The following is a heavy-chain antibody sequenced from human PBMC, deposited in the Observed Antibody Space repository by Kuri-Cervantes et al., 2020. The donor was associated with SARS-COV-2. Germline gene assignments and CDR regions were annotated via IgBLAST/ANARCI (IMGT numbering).Heavy chain of an antibody. D-gene: IGHD1-1*01. Sequence: GESLKISCAGSRFTFSSYAMHWVREAPGKGLEWVALITYDGCNDYYADSVKGRFTISRDNSKKTLYLQMNSLRAEDTAVYYCVRDGDHWNFDYWGQGTLVTVSS. CDR2: ITYDGCND. CDR3: VRDGDHWNFDY. V-gene: IGHV3-30-3*01. J-gene: IGHJ4*02. CDR1: RFTFSSYA.